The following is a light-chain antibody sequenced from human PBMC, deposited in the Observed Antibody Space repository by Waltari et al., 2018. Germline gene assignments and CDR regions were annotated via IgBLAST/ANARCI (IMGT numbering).Light chain of an antibody. CDR3: QQCNTYPYT. J-gene: IGKJ2*01. Sequence: DIQMTQSPSTLSASVGDRVTLTCRASQIITSWLAWYQQKPGKAPKLLIYKAFSLESGVPSRFSGSGSGTQFTLTISSLQPDDFATYYCQQCNTYPYTFGQGTKVEIK. V-gene: IGKV1-5*03. CDR2: KAF. CDR1: QIITSW.